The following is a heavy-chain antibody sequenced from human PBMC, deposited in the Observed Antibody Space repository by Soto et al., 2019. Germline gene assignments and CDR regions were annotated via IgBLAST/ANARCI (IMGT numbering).Heavy chain of an antibody. D-gene: IGHD6-13*01. CDR2: MNPNSGNT. V-gene: IGHV1-8*01. Sequence: GASVKVSCKASGYTFTSYDINWVRQATGQGLEWMGWMNPNSGNTGYAQKFQGRVTMTRNTSISTAYMELSSLRSEDTAVYYCARALSAAAGTPYHNCMDFPAQGTTDIGSS. CDR3: ARALSAAAGTPYHNCMDF. CDR1: GYTFTSYD. J-gene: IGHJ6*02.